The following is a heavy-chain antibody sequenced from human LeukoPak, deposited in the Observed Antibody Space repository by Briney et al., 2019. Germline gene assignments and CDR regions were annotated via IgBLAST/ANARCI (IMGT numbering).Heavy chain of an antibody. J-gene: IGHJ1*01. CDR1: GGSISSSSYY. CDR3: ASHQQWLEYFQH. D-gene: IGHD6-19*01. Sequence: NPSETLSLTCTVSGGSISSSSYYWGWIRQPPGKGLEWIGSIYYSGSTYYNPSLKSRVTISVDTSKNQFSLKLSSVTAADTAVYYCASHQQWLEYFQHWGQGTLVTVSS. V-gene: IGHV4-39*01. CDR2: IYYSGST.